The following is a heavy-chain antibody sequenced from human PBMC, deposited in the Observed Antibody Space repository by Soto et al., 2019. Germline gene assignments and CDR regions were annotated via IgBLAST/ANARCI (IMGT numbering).Heavy chain of an antibody. Sequence: VGSLRLSCAASGFTFSSYAMSWVRQAPGKGLEWVSAISGSGGSTYYADSVKGRFTISRDNSKNTLYLQMNSLRAEDTAVYYCAKVMYCSSTSCDRYYYYYGMDVWGQGTTVTVSS. CDR3: AKVMYCSSTSCDRYYYYYGMDV. CDR1: GFTFSSYA. V-gene: IGHV3-23*01. J-gene: IGHJ6*02. D-gene: IGHD2-2*01. CDR2: ISGSGGST.